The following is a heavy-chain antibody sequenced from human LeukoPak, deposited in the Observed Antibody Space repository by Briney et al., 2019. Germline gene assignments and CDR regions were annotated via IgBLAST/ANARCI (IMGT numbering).Heavy chain of an antibody. CDR3: ARETTARGYFDY. CDR2: VYVSGST. V-gene: IGHV4-4*07. D-gene: IGHD4-17*01. Sequence: PSETLSLTCTVSGGSVSDYYWSWIRQPAGKALESIGRVYVSGSTNYNPSLKSRVTISIDTSKNHFSLRLSSVTAADTAVYYCARETTARGYFDYWGQGTLVTVSS. J-gene: IGHJ4*02. CDR1: GGSVSDYY.